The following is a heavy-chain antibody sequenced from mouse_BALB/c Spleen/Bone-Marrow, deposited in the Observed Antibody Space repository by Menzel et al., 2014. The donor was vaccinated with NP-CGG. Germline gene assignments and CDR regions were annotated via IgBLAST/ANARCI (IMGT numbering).Heavy chain of an antibody. Sequence: EVQRVESGGGLVQPGGSLRLSCATSGFTFTDYYMSWVRQPPGKALEWLGFIRNKANGYTTEYSASVKGRFTISRDNSQSTLYLQMNTLRAEDSATYYCARDIKDDWFAYWGQGTLVTVSA. CDR3: ARDIKDDWFAY. J-gene: IGHJ3*01. V-gene: IGHV7-3*02. D-gene: IGHD1-3*01. CDR2: IRNKANGYTT. CDR1: GFTFTDYY.